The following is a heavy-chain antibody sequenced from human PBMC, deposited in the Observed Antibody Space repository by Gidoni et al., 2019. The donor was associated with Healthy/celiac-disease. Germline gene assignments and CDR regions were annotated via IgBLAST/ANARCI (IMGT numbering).Heavy chain of an antibody. D-gene: IGHD3-16*01. J-gene: IGHJ6*02. CDR1: GFTFSSYE. CDR2: ISSSGSTI. Sequence: EVQLVESGGGLVQPGGSLRLSCAASGFTFSSYEMNWVRQAPGKGLEWVSYISSSGSTIYYADSVKGRFTISRDNAKNSLYLQMNSLRAEDTAVYYCASTQGAGSYYYYGMDVWGQGTTVTVSS. CDR3: ASTQGAGSYYYYGMDV. V-gene: IGHV3-48*03.